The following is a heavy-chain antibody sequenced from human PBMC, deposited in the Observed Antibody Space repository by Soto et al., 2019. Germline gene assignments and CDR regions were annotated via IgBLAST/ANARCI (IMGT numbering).Heavy chain of an antibody. Sequence: QLVESGGGLVKPGGALRLSCSASGFTFSDDNMSWVRQVPGKGLEWVSGISGGGSYIFYADSVQGRFSISRDNPKNSLFLEMNSLRVEDTAVYYCARDSDCHSTSCFFPPHVWGQVTTVTVSS. CDR2: ISGGGSYI. D-gene: IGHD2-2*01. V-gene: IGHV3-21*06. CDR1: GFTFSDDN. CDR3: ARDSDCHSTSCFFPPHV. J-gene: IGHJ6*02.